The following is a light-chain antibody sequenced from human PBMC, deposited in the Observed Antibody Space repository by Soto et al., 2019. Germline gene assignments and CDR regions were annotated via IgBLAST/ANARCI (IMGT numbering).Light chain of an antibody. Sequence: DIGMTQSPDSLAVSLGERATINCKSSQTVLYSPNNKNYLAWYQQRPGQPPKVIIYWASTRESGVPDRFSGSGSATDFTLTISSLQAEDVALYYCQQYLSPPFSFGQGTKLEI. V-gene: IGKV4-1*01. CDR2: WAS. CDR3: QQYLSPPFS. CDR1: QTVLYSPNNKNY. J-gene: IGKJ2*03.